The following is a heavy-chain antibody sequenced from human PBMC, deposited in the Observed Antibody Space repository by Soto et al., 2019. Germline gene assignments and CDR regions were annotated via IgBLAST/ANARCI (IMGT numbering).Heavy chain of an antibody. CDR3: ARGRFVVVTASVVYSSAYTDVDY. CDR2: INPSGGST. CDR1: GYTFTSYY. J-gene: IGHJ4*01. D-gene: IGHD2-21*02. V-gene: IGHV1-46*01. Sequence: ASVKVSCKASGYTFTSYYMHWVRQAPGQGLEWMGIINPSGGSTSYAQKFQGRVTMTRDTSTSTVYMELSSLRSEDMAVYYCARGRFVVVTASVVYSSAYTDVDYWGQ.